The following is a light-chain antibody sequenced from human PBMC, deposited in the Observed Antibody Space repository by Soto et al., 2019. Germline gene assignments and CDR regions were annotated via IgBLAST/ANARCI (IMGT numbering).Light chain of an antibody. J-gene: IGLJ1*01. CDR1: SSNIGAGYD. V-gene: IGLV1-40*01. CDR3: QSYDSSLSEV. CDR2: RNS. Sequence: QSVLTQPPSVSGAPGQRVTISCTGSSSNIGAGYDVHWYQQLPGTAPKLLIYRNSNRPSGVPDRFSGSKSGTSASLAITGLQAEDEADYYCQSYDSSLSEVFGTGTKLTVL.